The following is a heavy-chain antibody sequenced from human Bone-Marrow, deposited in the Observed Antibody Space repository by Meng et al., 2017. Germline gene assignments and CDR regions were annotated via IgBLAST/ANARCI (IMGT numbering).Heavy chain of an antibody. CDR1: GFTFSSYT. V-gene: IGHV3-30*04. CDR2: ITYDGSNK. Sequence: GESLKISCAASGFTFSSYTMHWVRQAPGKGLEWVAVITYDGSNKYYADSVKGRFTISRDNSKNTLYLQMKSLRAEDTAVYYCARGNSGGYGAFDIWGQGTMVTVSS. J-gene: IGHJ3*02. D-gene: IGHD1-26*01. CDR3: ARGNSGGYGAFDI.